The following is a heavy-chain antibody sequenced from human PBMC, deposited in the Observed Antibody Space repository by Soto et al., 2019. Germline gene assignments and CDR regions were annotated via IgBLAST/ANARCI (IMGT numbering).Heavy chain of an antibody. D-gene: IGHD5-12*01. CDR1: GYTFTGYY. CDR2: INPNSGGT. J-gene: IGHJ6*02. V-gene: IGHV1-2*04. Sequence: ASVKVSCKASGYTFTGYYMHWVRQAPGQGLEWMGWINPNSGGTNYAQKFQGWVTMTRDTSISTAYMELSRLRSDDTAVYYCARDYGVVATVVTSGMDVWGQGTTVTVSS. CDR3: ARDYGVVATVVTSGMDV.